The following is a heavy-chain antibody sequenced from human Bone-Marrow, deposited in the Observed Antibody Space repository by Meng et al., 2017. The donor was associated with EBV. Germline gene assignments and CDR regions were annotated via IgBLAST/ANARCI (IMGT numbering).Heavy chain of an antibody. CDR1: GDTFGYYT. CDR3: ARESPDRSTDP. CDR2: IIPSYGTT. Sequence: QVPVVQSGAEVKKPGSSVKVSCRVSGDTFGYYTISWVRQAPGQGPEWMGGIIPSYGTTSYAQKFQGRVTISADESTTTAYMELRSLTLDDTAVYYCARESPDRSTDPWGQGTLVTVSS. V-gene: IGHV1-69*01. J-gene: IGHJ5*02.